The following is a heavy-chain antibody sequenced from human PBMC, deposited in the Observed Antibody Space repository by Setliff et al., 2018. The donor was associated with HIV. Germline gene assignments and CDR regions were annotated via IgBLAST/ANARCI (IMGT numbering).Heavy chain of an antibody. V-gene: IGHV4-34*01. CDR2: IDHSGST. D-gene: IGHD1-7*01. Sequence: SETLSLTCAVYGGSVSGYYWSWIRQPPGKGLEWIGEIDHSGSTNYNPSLKSRVTISVDTSKNLFSLKLSSVTAADTAVYYCARDRSNWNYGKNYMDVWGKGTTVTVSS. CDR3: ARDRSNWNYGKNYMDV. CDR1: GGSVSGYY. J-gene: IGHJ6*03.